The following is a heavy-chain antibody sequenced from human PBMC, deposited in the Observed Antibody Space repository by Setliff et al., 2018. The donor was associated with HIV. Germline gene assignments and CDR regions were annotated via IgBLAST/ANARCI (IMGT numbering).Heavy chain of an antibody. D-gene: IGHD1-26*01. CDR2: ISYSGST. CDR3: ARRTSPPSGLYSAYYMDV. V-gene: IGHV4-59*08. J-gene: IGHJ6*03. CDR1: GGFISSYW. Sequence: SETLSLTCTVSGGFISSYWWSWIRQPPGKGLQWIGHISYSGSTNYIPSLKGRVTISVGTLKNQFSLKLSSVTATDTAVYYCARRTSPPSGLYSAYYMDVWGRGTTVTV.